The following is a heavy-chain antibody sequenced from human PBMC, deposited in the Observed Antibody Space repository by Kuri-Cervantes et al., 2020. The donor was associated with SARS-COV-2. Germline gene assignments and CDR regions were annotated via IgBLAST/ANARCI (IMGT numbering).Heavy chain of an antibody. Sequence: SVKVSCKASGGTFSSYAVSWLRQAPGQGLEWMGGIIPIFGTPNYAPKFQGRVTITADESTSTAYMELSSLRSEDTAVYYCATEGYSIIIWAFAHWGQGTKVTVSS. CDR3: ATEGYSIIIWAFAH. CDR2: IIPIFGTP. V-gene: IGHV1-69*13. J-gene: IGHJ3*01. CDR1: GGTFSSYA. D-gene: IGHD5-18*01.